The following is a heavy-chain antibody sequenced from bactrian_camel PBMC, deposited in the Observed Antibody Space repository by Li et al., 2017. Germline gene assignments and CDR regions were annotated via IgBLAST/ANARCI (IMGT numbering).Heavy chain of an antibody. CDR1: GDSIRRFC. CDR3: AAHEYRGYCTTGLSGLRNFARNYDN. V-gene: IGHV3-3*01. Sequence: VQLVESGGDSVPAGGSLRLSCTIPGDSIRRFCMGWFRQVPGKEREGVAAVSTDGSQYLANSFLDRFRASRDNAKNTVYLQMNSLQPTDTAMYYCAAHEYRGYCTTGLSGLRNFARNYDNWGSGTQVTVS. J-gene: IGHJ4*01. D-gene: IGHD5*01. CDR2: VSTDGSQ.